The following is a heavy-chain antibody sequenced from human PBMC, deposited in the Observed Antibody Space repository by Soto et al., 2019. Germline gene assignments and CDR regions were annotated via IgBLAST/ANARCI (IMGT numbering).Heavy chain of an antibody. J-gene: IGHJ5*02. CDR2: MYHSGST. Sequence: SETLSLTCAVSGCSISSSNWWSWVRQPPGKGLEWIGEMYHSGSTNHNPSLKSRVTISVDKSKNQFSLKLSSVTAADTAVYYCARAHCSGGSCYSVQHWFDPWGQGTLVTAPQ. CDR1: GCSISSSNW. CDR3: ARAHCSGGSCYSVQHWFDP. D-gene: IGHD2-15*01. V-gene: IGHV4-4*02.